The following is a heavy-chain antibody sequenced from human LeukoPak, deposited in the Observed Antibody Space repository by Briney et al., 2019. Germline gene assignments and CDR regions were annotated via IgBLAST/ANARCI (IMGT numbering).Heavy chain of an antibody. J-gene: IGHJ4*02. CDR1: GFTFSDYY. CDR2: ISSSSSYI. V-gene: IGHV3-11*06. CDR3: ARDSGSSSWNYFDY. D-gene: IGHD6-13*01. Sequence: GGSLRLSCAASGFTFSDYYMSWIRQAPGKGLEWVSSISSSSSYIYYADSVKGRFTISRDNAKNSLYLQMNSLRAEDTAVYYCARDSGSSSWNYFDYWGQGTLVTVSS.